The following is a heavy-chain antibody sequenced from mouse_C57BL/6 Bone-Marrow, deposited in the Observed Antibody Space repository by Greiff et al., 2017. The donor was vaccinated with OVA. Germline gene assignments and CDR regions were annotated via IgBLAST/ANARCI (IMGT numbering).Heavy chain of an antibody. J-gene: IGHJ2*01. CDR2: IWRGGST. V-gene: IGHV2-5*01. Sequence: QVQLQQSGPGLVQPSQSLSITCTVSGFSLTSYGVHWVRQSPGKGLEWLGVIWRGGSTDYNAAFMSRLSITKDSSKSQVFFKMNSLQADDTAIYYCAKNDGYYPYYFDYWGQGTTLTVSS. CDR1: GFSLTSYG. D-gene: IGHD2-3*01. CDR3: AKNDGYYPYYFDY.